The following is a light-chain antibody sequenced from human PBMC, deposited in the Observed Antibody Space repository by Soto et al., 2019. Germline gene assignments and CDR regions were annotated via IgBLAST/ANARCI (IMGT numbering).Light chain of an antibody. CDR3: HQRQSWPRT. Sequence: EIVLTQSPATRSSFPGDRVNLSCRASQYINTRLAWYQHRPGQAPRLLIYQTSIRAAGIPARFSASGSGTDFTLTISDVQPEDFALYYCHQRQSWPRTFGQGTNVDIK. CDR2: QTS. J-gene: IGKJ1*01. CDR1: QYINTR. V-gene: IGKV3-11*01.